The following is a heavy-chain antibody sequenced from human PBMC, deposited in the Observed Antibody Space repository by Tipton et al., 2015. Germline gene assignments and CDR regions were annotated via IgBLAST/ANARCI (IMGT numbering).Heavy chain of an antibody. Sequence: TLSLTCAVSAYSISTDYYWVWIRQPPGKGLEWIGTISHSGNTFYNPSLKRRVPISSDTSKNQFSLRLSSVTAADTAVYYCACHDYDLLTRDYQTVDYWGQGTRVTVSS. D-gene: IGHD3-9*01. V-gene: IGHV4-38-2*01. J-gene: IGHJ4*02. CDR2: ISHSGNT. CDR1: AYSISTDYY. CDR3: ACHDYDLLTRDYQTVDY.